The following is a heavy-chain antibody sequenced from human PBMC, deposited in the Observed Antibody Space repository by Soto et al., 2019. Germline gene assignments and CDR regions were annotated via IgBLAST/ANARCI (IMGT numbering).Heavy chain of an antibody. CDR2: ISSSSSTI. CDR1: GFTFSSYS. V-gene: IGHV3-48*01. Sequence: GGSLRLSCAASGFTFSSYSMNWVRQAPGKGLEWVSYISSSSSTIYYADSVKGRFTISRDNAKNSLYRQMNSLRAEDTAVYYCAGEDGYDYIWGSYRPGGYYFDYWGQGTLVTVSS. D-gene: IGHD3-16*02. CDR3: AGEDGYDYIWGSYRPGGYYFDY. J-gene: IGHJ4*02.